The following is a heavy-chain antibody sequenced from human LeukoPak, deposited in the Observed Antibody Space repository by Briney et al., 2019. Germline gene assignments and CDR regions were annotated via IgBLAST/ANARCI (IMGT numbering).Heavy chain of an antibody. V-gene: IGHV3-30*04. CDR2: ISYDGSNK. CDR3: ARGMGDGYNRLGLDY. J-gene: IGHJ4*02. CDR1: GFTFSSYA. D-gene: IGHD5-24*01. Sequence: GGSLRLSCAASGFTFSSYAMHWVRQAPGKGLEWVAVISYDGSNKYYADSVKGRFTISRDNSKNTLYLQMNSLRAEDTAVYYCARGMGDGYNRLGLDYWGQGTLVTVSS.